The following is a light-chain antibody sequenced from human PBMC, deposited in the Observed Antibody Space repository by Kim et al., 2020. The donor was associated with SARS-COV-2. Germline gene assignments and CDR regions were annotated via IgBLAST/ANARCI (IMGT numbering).Light chain of an antibody. Sequence: EIVLTQSPATLSLSPGERATLSCRASQSVDFYLAWYQQKPGQAPRLLIHDASNRAAGIPARFSGSGSGTHFTLTIDSLQPEDFGVYYCQQRRDWPTFGQGTKVDIK. CDR1: QSVDFY. CDR2: DAS. CDR3: QQRRDWPT. V-gene: IGKV3-11*01. J-gene: IGKJ1*01.